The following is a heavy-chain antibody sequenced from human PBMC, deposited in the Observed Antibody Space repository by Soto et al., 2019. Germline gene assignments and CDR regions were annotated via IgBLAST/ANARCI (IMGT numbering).Heavy chain of an antibody. CDR3: ARGGPDAFDI. CDR2: IILILGIA. Sequence: ASVKVSCKASGGTFSSYTISWVRQAPGQGLEWMGRIILILGIANYAQKFQGRVTITADKSTSTAYMELSSLRSEDTAVYYCARGGPDAFDIWGQGTMVTVSS. V-gene: IGHV1-69*02. CDR1: GGTFSSYT. J-gene: IGHJ3*02. D-gene: IGHD3-16*01.